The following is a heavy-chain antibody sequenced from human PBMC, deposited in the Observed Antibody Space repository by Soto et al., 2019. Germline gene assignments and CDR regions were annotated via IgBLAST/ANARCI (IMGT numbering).Heavy chain of an antibody. J-gene: IGHJ4*02. CDR1: GGSVSSGSYY. D-gene: IGHD3-10*01. V-gene: IGHV4-61*01. Sequence: PSETLSLTCTVSGGSVSSGSYYWSWIRQPPGKGLEWIGYIYYSGSTNYNPSLKSRVTISVDTSKNQFSLKLSSVTAADTAVYYCARDGPFGEFDYWGQGTLVTVSS. CDR2: IYYSGST. CDR3: ARDGPFGEFDY.